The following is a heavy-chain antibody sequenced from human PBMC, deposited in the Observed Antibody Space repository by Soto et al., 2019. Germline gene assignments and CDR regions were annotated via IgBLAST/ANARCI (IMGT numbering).Heavy chain of an antibody. CDR2: ISGSSGST. Sequence: SLRLSCAASGFIFSNNAMSWVRQAPGKGLEWVSAISGSSGSTFYADSVKGRFTISRDNSKNTLYLQMNSLRAEDTALYYCAKNSGYYYDAFDICGQGTMVTVSS. CDR3: AKNSGYYYDAFDI. J-gene: IGHJ3*02. D-gene: IGHD3-22*01. CDR1: GFIFSNNA. V-gene: IGHV3-23*01.